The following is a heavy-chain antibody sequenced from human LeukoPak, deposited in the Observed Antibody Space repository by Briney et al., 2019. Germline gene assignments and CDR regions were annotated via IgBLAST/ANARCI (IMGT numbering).Heavy chain of an antibody. D-gene: IGHD2-2*01. J-gene: IGHJ4*02. CDR3: VSFYETY. Sequence: GGSLRLSCAASGNYWMHWVRQAPGKGLVWVSHINSDGSWTSYADSVKGRFTISRDNAKNTVYLQMNNLRAEDTAVYYCVSFYETYWGRGTLVTVSS. V-gene: IGHV3-74*01. CDR1: GNYW. CDR2: INSDGSWT.